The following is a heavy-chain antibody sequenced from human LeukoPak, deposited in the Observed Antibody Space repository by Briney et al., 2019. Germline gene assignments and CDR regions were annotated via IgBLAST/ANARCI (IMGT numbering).Heavy chain of an antibody. J-gene: IGHJ5*02. D-gene: IGHD2-2*01. CDR1: GYTFAGWY. CDR3: ARDLTPSVVIPAPGRLDP. Sequence: ASVKVSCKASGYTFAGWYIHWVRQAPGQGLEWMGWINPKTGGTNLAKSFQGRVTMTSDTSISTAYMELSSLRSDDTAPYFCARDLTPSVVIPAPGRLDPWGQGTQVTVSS. CDR2: INPKTGGT. V-gene: IGHV1-2*02.